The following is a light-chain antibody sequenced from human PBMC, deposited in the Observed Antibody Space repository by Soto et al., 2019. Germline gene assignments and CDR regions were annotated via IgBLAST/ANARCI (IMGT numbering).Light chain of an antibody. CDR1: TGAVTSGNY. CDR3: LLLYGGAQVI. Sequence: QAVVTQEPSLTVSPGGTVTLTCASSTGAVTSGNYPSWFQQRPGQAPRTLIYTTNSKHSWTPARFSGSLLGDKAALTLSGVQAEDEGEYYCLLLYGGAQVIFGGGAKLTVL. V-gene: IGLV7-43*01. J-gene: IGLJ2*01. CDR2: TTN.